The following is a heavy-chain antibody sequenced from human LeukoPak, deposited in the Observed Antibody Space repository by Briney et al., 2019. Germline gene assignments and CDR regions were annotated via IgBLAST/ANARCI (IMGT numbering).Heavy chain of an antibody. D-gene: IGHD2/OR15-2a*01. CDR3: AREAFDGFSFDY. J-gene: IGHJ4*02. CDR2: IYYSGSA. V-gene: IGHV4-59*01. Sequence: SETLSLTCTVSGGSISSYYWSWIRQPPGKGLEWIGYIYYSGSANYNPSLKSRVTISVDTSKNQFSLKLSSVTAADTAVYYCAREAFDGFSFDYWGQGTLVTVSS. CDR1: GGSISSYY.